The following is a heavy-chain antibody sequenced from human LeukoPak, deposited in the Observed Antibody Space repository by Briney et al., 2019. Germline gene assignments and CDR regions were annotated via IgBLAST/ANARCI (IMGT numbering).Heavy chain of an antibody. J-gene: IGHJ6*02. CDR3: ARDMDKLGDYYGMDV. CDR1: GFTFSDYY. CDR2: VSSGGDIT. Sequence: GGSLRLSCAASGFTFSDYYISWIRQAPGKGLEWLSIVSSGGDITTYADSVKGRFTISRDNTRNLLFLQMNSLRAEDTAVYYCARDMDKLGDYYGMDVWGQGTTVVVSS. D-gene: IGHD3-16*01. V-gene: IGHV3-11*01.